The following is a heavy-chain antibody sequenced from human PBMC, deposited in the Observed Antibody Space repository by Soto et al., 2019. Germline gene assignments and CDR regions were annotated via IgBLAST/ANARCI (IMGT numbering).Heavy chain of an antibody. D-gene: IGHD5-12*01. CDR2: ISYDGSNK. CDR3: AKDRGGYDSHPPQDY. V-gene: IGHV3-30*18. J-gene: IGHJ4*02. Sequence: GGSLRLSCASSGFTFSSYGMHWVRQAPGKGLEWVAVISYDGSNKYYADSVKGRFTISRDNSKNTPYLQMNSLRAEDTAVYYCAKDRGGYDSHPPQDYWGQGTLVTVSS. CDR1: GFTFSSYG.